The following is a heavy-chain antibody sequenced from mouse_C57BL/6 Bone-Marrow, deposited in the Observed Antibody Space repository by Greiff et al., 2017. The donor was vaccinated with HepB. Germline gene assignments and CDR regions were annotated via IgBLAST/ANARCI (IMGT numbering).Heavy chain of an antibody. D-gene: IGHD2-12*01. Sequence: VKLQQSGAELARPGASVKLSCKASGYTFTSYGISWVKQRTGQGLEWIGEIYPRSGNTYYNEKFKGKATLTADKSSSTAYMELRSLTSEDSAVYFCALRRGVFDYWGQGTTLTVSS. CDR2: IYPRSGNT. V-gene: IGHV1-81*01. CDR3: ALRRGVFDY. CDR1: GYTFTSYG. J-gene: IGHJ2*01.